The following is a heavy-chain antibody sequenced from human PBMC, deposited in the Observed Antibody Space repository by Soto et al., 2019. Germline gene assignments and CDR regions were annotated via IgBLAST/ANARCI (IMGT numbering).Heavy chain of an antibody. Sequence: SETLSLTCTVSGGSISSYYWSWIRQPPGKGLEWIGYIYYSGSTNYNPSLKSRVTISVDTSKNQFSLKLSSVTAADTAVYYCARVETIYYYMDVWGKGTTVTVSS. CDR2: IYYSGST. V-gene: IGHV4-59*01. CDR1: GGSISSYY. CDR3: ARVETIYYYMDV. J-gene: IGHJ6*03. D-gene: IGHD1-1*01.